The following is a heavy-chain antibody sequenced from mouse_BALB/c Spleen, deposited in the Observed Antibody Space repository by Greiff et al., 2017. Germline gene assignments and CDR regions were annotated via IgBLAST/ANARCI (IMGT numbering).Heavy chain of an antibody. V-gene: IGHV5-12-2*01. CDR1: GFTFSSYT. D-gene: IGHD1-1*01. J-gene: IGHJ1*01. CDR3: ARQGLLRYFDV. Sequence: EVQLVESGGGLVQPGGSLKLSCAASGFTFSSYTMSWVRQTPKKRLEWVAYISNGGGSTYYPDTVKGRFTISRDNAKNTLYLQMSSLKSEDTAMYYCARQGLLRYFDVWGAGTTVTVSS. CDR2: ISNGGGST.